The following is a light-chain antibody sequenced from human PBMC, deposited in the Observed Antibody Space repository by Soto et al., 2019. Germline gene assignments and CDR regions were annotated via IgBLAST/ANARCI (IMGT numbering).Light chain of an antibody. V-gene: IGKV3-20*01. CDR3: QQYGSSRT. CDR2: GAS. J-gene: IGKJ1*01. CDR1: QSVNSNY. Sequence: EIVLTQSPGTLSLSPGERATLSCRASQSVNSNYLAWYQQKPGQAPRLLIYGASSRATGIPDRFSGSGSGTDFTLTISRLEPDDFAVYYCQQYGSSRTFGQGTKVDIK.